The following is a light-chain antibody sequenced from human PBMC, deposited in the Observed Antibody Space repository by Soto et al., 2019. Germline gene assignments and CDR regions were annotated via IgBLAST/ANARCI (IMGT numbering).Light chain of an antibody. J-gene: IGKJ4*01. CDR1: QSVSNN. Sequence: EIVMTQSPATLSVSPGERATLSCRASQSVSNNLAWYQQKPGQAPRLLIYGASTTATGIPTRFSGSGSGTAFTLTISSLQSEDFAVYYCQQYNNWPPLTVGGGTKVEIK. CDR2: GAS. V-gene: IGKV3-15*01. CDR3: QQYNNWPPLT.